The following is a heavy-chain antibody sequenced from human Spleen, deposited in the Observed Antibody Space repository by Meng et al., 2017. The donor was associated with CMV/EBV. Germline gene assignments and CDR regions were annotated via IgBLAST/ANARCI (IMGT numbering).Heavy chain of an antibody. V-gene: IGHV4-34*01. CDR1: GGSFSGYY. CDR3: ASGSYYPGPPSDY. Sequence: QVQLQQWGAGLLKPSETLSLTCAVYGGSFSGYYWSWIRQPPGKGLEWIGEIXNSGSTNYTPSLKSRVTISVDTSKNQFSLKLSSVTAADTAVYYCASGSYYPGPPSDYWGQGTLVTVSS. D-gene: IGHD1-26*01. CDR2: IXNSGST. J-gene: IGHJ4*02.